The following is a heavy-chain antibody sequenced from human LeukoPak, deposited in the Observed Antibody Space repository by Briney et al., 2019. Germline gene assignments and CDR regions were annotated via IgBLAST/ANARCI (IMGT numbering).Heavy chain of an antibody. Sequence: GGSLRLSCAASGFTFSSYAMSWVRQAPGKGLEWVSAISGSGGSTYYADSVKGRFTISRDNSKNTLYLQMNSLRAEDTAVYYCASERRYYDILTGYYMAGNYWGQGTLVTVSS. V-gene: IGHV3-23*01. CDR2: ISGSGGST. D-gene: IGHD3-9*01. CDR1: GFTFSSYA. CDR3: ASERRYYDILTGYYMAGNY. J-gene: IGHJ4*02.